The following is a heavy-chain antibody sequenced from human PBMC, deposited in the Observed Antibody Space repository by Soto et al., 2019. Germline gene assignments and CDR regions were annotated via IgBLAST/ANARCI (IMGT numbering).Heavy chain of an antibody. D-gene: IGHD2-15*01. CDR1: GFTFSSYA. Sequence: PXGSLRLSCSASGFTFSSYAMSWVRQAPGKGLEWVSAIIGSGGSTYYADSVKGRFTISRDNSKNTLYLQMNSLRAEDTAVYYCAKGLVVVVAATTPFDSWGQGTLATVSS. CDR2: IIGSGGST. CDR3: AKGLVVVVAATTPFDS. V-gene: IGHV3-23*01. J-gene: IGHJ4*02.